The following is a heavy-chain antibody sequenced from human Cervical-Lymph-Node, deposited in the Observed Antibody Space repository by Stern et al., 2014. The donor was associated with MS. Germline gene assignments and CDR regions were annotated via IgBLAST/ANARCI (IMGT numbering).Heavy chain of an antibody. J-gene: IGHJ4*02. Sequence: EVQLVESGGGLVQPGESLTLSCVASGFTFSVYWMSWVRQAPGKGLEWVANIRDDGSYKYYVDSVKGRFTISRDNAKNSLYLQMNSLRGEDTAVYFCGRFTRGSPSDYWGQGTQVTVSP. CDR1: GFTFSVYW. CDR2: IRDDGSYK. CDR3: GRFTRGSPSDY. D-gene: IGHD3-10*01. V-gene: IGHV3-7*01.